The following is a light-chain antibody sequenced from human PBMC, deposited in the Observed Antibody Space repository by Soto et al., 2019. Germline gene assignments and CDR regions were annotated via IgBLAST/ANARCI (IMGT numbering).Light chain of an antibody. CDR2: SDN. CDR3: AAWDVSLVV. Sequence: QPVLTQPPSASGTPGQRVTISCSGISSNIGTNTVILYQQLPGAAPRLLIYSDNQRPSGVPDRFSGSKSGTSASLAISGLQSEDEADYYCAAWDVSLVVFGGGTKLTVL. J-gene: IGLJ2*01. V-gene: IGLV1-44*01. CDR1: SSNIGTNT.